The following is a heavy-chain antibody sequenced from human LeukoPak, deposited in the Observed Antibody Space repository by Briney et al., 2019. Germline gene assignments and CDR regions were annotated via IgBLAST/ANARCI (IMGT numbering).Heavy chain of an antibody. CDR2: ISTDGNNE. V-gene: IGHV3-30*18. D-gene: IGHD6-19*01. Sequence: GRPLRRSCAASGFSFTMYGIHWVRQAPGKGLEWVAVISTDGNNEYYANSVKGRFTISRDNSKNTVYLQMTSLRTEDTAVYYCAKDQIGWAPGYVSGPLDQWGQGTLVTVSS. CDR1: GFSFTMYG. CDR3: AKDQIGWAPGYVSGPLDQ. J-gene: IGHJ4*02.